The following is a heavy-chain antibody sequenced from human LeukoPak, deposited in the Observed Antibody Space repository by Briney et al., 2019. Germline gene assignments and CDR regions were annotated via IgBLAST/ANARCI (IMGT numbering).Heavy chain of an antibody. CDR3: FHSSGWGGGAFDI. D-gene: IGHD6-19*01. Sequence: TGGSLRLSCAASGFTFSSYAMHWVRQAPGKGLEWVAVISYDGSNKYYADSVKGRFTISRDNSKNTLYLQMNSLRAEDTAVYYCFHSSGWGGGAFDIWGQGTMVTVSS. V-gene: IGHV3-30-3*01. CDR1: GFTFSSYA. CDR2: ISYDGSNK. J-gene: IGHJ3*02.